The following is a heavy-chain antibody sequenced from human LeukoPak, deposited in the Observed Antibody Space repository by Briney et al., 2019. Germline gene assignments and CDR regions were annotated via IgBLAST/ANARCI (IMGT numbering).Heavy chain of an antibody. CDR1: GFTFSSYA. CDR2: IRGDGGSI. CDR3: VKDFGRNIGGPGY. J-gene: IGHJ4*02. D-gene: IGHD3-10*01. Sequence: GGSLRLSCAASGFTFSSYAMSWVRQAPGGGLEGVSGIRGDGGSIDCANSVKGRFAISRDNSKSTLFLQMNSLRGEDTAVYYCVKDFGRNIGGPGYWGRGTLVTVSS. V-gene: IGHV3-23*01.